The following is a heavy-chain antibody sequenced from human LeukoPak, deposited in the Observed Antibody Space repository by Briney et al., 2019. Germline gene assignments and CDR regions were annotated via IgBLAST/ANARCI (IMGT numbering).Heavy chain of an antibody. D-gene: IGHD3-16*02. CDR3: AREVIDSFDI. Sequence: SQTLSLTCAISGDSVSTNSAAWNWVRQSPSRGLEWLGRTYYRSKWYSDYAVSVKSRISINPDTSKNQFSLHLNSVTPEDTAAYYCAREVIDSFDIWAQGTMVTVSS. J-gene: IGHJ3*02. CDR2: TYYRSKWYS. CDR1: GDSVSTNSAA. V-gene: IGHV6-1*01.